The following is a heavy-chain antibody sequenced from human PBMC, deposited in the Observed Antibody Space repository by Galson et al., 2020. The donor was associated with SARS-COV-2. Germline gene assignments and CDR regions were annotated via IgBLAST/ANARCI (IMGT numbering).Heavy chain of an antibody. CDR2: IHTSGTT. V-gene: IGHV4-4*07. J-gene: IGHJ4*02. CDR1: GGSFSSDF. Sequence: SQTLSLTCTVSGGSFSSDFWSWIRQPAGKGLEWIGRIHTSGTTNYSPSLKSRVTMSVDTSKSQFSLKLSSVTAADTALYYCVREGNTWRPFDYWGQGTLVTVSS. CDR3: VREGNTWRPFDY.